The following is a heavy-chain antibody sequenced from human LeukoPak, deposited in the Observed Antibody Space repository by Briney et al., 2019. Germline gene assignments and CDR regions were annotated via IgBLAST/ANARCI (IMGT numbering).Heavy chain of an antibody. D-gene: IGHD2-8*01. CDR1: GYTFTGSY. J-gene: IGHJ4*02. CDR3: AREYGSVGFGYFDY. Sequence: ASVKVSCKASGYTFTGSYMHWVRQAPGQGLEWMGWINLNSGGTNYAQKFQVRVTMTRDTSISTAYMELSRLRSDDTAVYYCAREYGSVGFGYFDYWGQGTLVTVSS. CDR2: INLNSGGT. V-gene: IGHV1-2*02.